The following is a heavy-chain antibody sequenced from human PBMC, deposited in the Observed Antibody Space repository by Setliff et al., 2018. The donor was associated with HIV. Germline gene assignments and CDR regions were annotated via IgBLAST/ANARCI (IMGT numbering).Heavy chain of an antibody. J-gene: IGHJ6*03. CDR1: GGSISSGSYY. CDR3: ACGAAAGTDYYYYYYMDV. V-gene: IGHV4-39*01. D-gene: IGHD6-13*01. CDR2: IYYSGST. Sequence: SETLSLTCTVSGGSISSGSYYWSWIRQPAGKGLQWIGSIYYSGSTYYNPSLKSRVTISVDTSKNQFSLKLSSVTAADTAVYYCACGAAAGTDYYYYYYMDVWGKGTTVTISS.